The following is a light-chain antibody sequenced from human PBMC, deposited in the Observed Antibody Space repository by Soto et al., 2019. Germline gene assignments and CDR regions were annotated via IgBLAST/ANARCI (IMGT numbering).Light chain of an antibody. CDR2: DAS. Sequence: EIVLTQSPGTLSLSPGERATLSCRASQSVSSSYLAWYQQKPGQAPRLLIYDASSRATGIPDRFSGSGSETDFPLTISRLEPEDFAVYSCHQYGSSPWTFGQGTKVEIK. CDR3: HQYGSSPWT. V-gene: IGKV3-20*01. J-gene: IGKJ1*01. CDR1: QSVSSSY.